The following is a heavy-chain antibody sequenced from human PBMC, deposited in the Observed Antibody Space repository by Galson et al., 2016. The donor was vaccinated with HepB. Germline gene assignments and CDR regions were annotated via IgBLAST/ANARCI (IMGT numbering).Heavy chain of an antibody. Sequence: SLRLSCAASGFTFSSYAMHWVRQAPGKGLEWVAVISYDGSKKYYADSVKGRFTISRDNSKSSLYLQINSLRVEDTAVYYCVREGRPSFEYSWGSSYFDSWGQGALVTVSS. D-gene: IGHD3-16*01. CDR3: VREGRPSFEYSWGSSYFDS. CDR1: GFTFSSYA. V-gene: IGHV3-30-3*01. J-gene: IGHJ4*02. CDR2: ISYDGSKK.